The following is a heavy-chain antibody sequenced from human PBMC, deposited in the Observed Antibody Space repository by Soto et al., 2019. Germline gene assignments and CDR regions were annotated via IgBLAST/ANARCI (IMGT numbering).Heavy chain of an antibody. CDR3: ARTYREQQLVLLSQH. CDR1: GFTFSSYG. V-gene: IGHV3-30*03. CDR2: ISYDGSNK. D-gene: IGHD6-13*01. J-gene: IGHJ1*01. Sequence: QVQLVESGGGVVQPGRSLRLSCAASGFTFSSYGMHWVRQAPGKGLEWVAVISYDGSNKYYADSVKGRFTISRDNSKNTLYLQMNSLRAEDTAVYYCARTYREQQLVLLSQHWGQGTLVTVSS.